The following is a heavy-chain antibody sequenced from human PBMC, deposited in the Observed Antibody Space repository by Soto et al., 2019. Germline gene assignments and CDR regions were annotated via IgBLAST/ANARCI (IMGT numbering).Heavy chain of an antibody. Sequence: SETLSLTCTVSGGSISSYYWSWIRQPPGKGLEWIGYIYYSGSTNYNPSLKSRVTISVDTSKNQFSLKLSSVTAADTAVYYCARQGPSSGWYYYFDYWGQRTLVTVSS. D-gene: IGHD6-19*01. V-gene: IGHV4-59*08. CDR2: IYYSGST. CDR1: GGSISSYY. J-gene: IGHJ4*02. CDR3: ARQGPSSGWYYYFDY.